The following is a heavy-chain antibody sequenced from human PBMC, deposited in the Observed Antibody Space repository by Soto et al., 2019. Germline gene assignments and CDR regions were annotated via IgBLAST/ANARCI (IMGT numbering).Heavy chain of an antibody. CDR1: GYTFTTYA. CDR2: LNPGNGNT. V-gene: IGHV1-3*01. J-gene: IGHJ4*02. Sequence: QVQLVQSGAEVKKPGASVKVSCKASGYTFTTYAMHWVRQAPGQRLEWMGWLNPGNGNTHYSQKFQGRVSITRDTSASTANIELISLRSEDAAVYYCARGGGSYGYYFDYWGQGTLVTVSS. D-gene: IGHD1-26*01. CDR3: ARGGGSYGYYFDY.